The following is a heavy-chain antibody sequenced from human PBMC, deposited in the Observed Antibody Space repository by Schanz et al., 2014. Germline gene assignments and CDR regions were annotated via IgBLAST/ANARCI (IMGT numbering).Heavy chain of an antibody. CDR1: GFTFSNFA. CDR2: ISYDGSHK. Sequence: QVQLVESGGGVVQPGRSLRLSCAASGFTFSNFAIHWVRQAPGKGLEWVAVISYDGSHKDYADSVKGRFTISRDNSKNALYLQMNSLRAEDTAVYYCARRITGTHHNPYYHGMDVWGQGTTVTVSS. V-gene: IGHV3-30*04. CDR3: ARRITGTHHNPYYHGMDV. D-gene: IGHD1-20*01. J-gene: IGHJ6*02.